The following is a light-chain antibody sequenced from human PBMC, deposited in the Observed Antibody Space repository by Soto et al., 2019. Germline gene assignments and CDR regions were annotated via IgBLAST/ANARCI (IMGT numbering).Light chain of an antibody. J-gene: IGKJ3*01. CDR3: QQYGASPLFT. Sequence: EIVLTQSPGTLSLSPGERATLSCRASQSVSSSYLAWYQQKPGQAPRLLIYGASSRATGIPDRFSGSGSGTDFTLTISRLEPGDFAVYYCQQYGASPLFTFGTGTKVDVK. V-gene: IGKV3-20*01. CDR2: GAS. CDR1: QSVSSSY.